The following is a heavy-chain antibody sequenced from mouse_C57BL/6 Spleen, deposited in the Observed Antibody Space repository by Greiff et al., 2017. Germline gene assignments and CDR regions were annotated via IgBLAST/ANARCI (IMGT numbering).Heavy chain of an antibody. V-gene: IGHV1-80*01. J-gene: IGHJ1*03. Sequence: QVQLQQSGAELVKPGASVKISCKASGYAFSSYWMNWVKQRPGKGLEWIGQIYPGDGDTNYNGKFKGKATLTADKSSSTAYMQLSSLTSEDSAVYFCAHSGVATDWYFDGWGTGTTVTVSS. CDR3: AHSGVATDWYFDG. CDR2: IYPGDGDT. CDR1: GYAFSSYW. D-gene: IGHD1-1*01.